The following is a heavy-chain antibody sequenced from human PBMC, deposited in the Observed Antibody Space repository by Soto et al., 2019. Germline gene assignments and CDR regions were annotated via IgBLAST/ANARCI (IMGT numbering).Heavy chain of an antibody. CDR2: ISAYNGNT. CDR3: SRGTMVRGVINYSYMDV. Sequence: ASVKVSCKASGYTFTSYGISWVRQAPGQGLEWMGWISAYNGNTNYAQKLQGRVTMTTDTSTSTAYMELRSLRSDDTAVSSCSRGTMVRGVINYSYMDVWGKGTTVTVSS. D-gene: IGHD3-10*01. CDR1: GYTFTSYG. J-gene: IGHJ6*03. V-gene: IGHV1-18*01.